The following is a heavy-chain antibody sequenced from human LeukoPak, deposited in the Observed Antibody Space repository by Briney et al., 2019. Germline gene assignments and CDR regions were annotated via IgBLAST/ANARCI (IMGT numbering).Heavy chain of an antibody. CDR2: IYHSGST. V-gene: IGHV4-38-2*01. D-gene: IGHD4-11*01. CDR3: ARHDYSNDWFDP. J-gene: IGHJ5*02. CDR1: GYSISSGYY. Sequence: PSETLSLTCAVSGYSISSGYYWGWIRQPPGKGLEWIGSIYHSGSTYYNASLKSRVTISVDTSNNQFSLKLSSVTAADTAVYYCARHDYSNDWFDPWGQGTLVTVSS.